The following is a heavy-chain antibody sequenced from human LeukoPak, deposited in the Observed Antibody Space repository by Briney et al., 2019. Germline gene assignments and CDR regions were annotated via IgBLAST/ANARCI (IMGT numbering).Heavy chain of an antibody. CDR2: LNPNSGDT. V-gene: IGHV1-2*02. Sequence: ASVTVSCKASGYTFTSYGISWVRQAPGQGLEWMGWLNPNSGDTNYAQKFQGRVTLTRDTSISTAYMELTRLRSDDTAVYSCARAADFYYDSSAYFDYWGQGTMVAVSS. J-gene: IGHJ4*02. D-gene: IGHD3-22*01. CDR3: ARAADFYYDSSAYFDY. CDR1: GYTFTSYG.